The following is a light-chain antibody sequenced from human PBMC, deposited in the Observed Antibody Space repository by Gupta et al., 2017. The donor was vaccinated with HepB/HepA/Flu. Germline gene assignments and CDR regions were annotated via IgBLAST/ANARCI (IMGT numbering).Light chain of an antibody. CDR2: GTS. J-gene: IGKJ3*01. CDR3: QQYGYSPLT. Sequence: EVVLTQSPGTLSLSPGERATLSCRASQSVTRTYLGWYQQKPGQAPRLLIYGTSKRATGITDRFSGSGSGTDFTLSISRLEPEDFAVYYCQQYGYSPLTFGPGTKVEIK. CDR1: QSVTRTY. V-gene: IGKV3-20*01.